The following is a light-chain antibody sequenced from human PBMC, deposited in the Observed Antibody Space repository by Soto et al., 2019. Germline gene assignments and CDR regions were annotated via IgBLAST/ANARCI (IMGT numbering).Light chain of an antibody. CDR2: DVT. CDR3: SSYTSSSTLV. Sequence: QAVVTQPASVSGSPGQSITISCTGTSSDIGGYNFVSWYQQHPGKAPKLMIYDVTNQPSGVSNRFSGSKSGNTASLTISGLQAEDEADYYCSSYTSSSTLVFGGGTKLTVL. CDR1: SSDIGGYNF. J-gene: IGLJ2*01. V-gene: IGLV2-14*03.